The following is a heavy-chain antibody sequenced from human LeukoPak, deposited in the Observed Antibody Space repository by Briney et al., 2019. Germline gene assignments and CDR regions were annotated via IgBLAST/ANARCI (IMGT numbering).Heavy chain of an antibody. Sequence: GGSLRLSCAASGFTLSSYWMSWVRQAPGKGLEWVANIKQDGSEKYYVDSVKGRFTISRDNAKNSLYLQMNSLRADDTALYYCARDYCGGACYRFDYWGQGTLVTVSS. V-gene: IGHV3-7*01. D-gene: IGHD2-21*02. CDR2: IKQDGSEK. CDR3: ARDYCGGACYRFDY. J-gene: IGHJ4*02. CDR1: GFTLSSYW.